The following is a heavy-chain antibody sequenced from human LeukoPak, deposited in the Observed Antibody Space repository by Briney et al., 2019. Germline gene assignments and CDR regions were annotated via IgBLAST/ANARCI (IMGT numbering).Heavy chain of an antibody. Sequence: SGGSLRLSCAASGFTFSSYGMSWVRQAPGKGLEWVSAITGNGGNTFYADSVKGRFTISRDNSKNTMYLQMNSLRAEDTALYYCARDRSGSYPNWFDPWGQGTLVTVSS. CDR1: GFTFSSYG. CDR3: ARDRSGSYPNWFDP. D-gene: IGHD3-10*01. J-gene: IGHJ5*02. CDR2: ITGNGGNT. V-gene: IGHV3-23*01.